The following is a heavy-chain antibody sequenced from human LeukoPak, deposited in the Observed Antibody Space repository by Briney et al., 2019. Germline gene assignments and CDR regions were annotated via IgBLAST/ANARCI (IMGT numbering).Heavy chain of an antibody. CDR1: GYSFTSYW. CDR2: IYPGDSDT. Sequence: GESLKISCKGSGYSFTSYWIGWVRQMPGKGLEWMGIIYPGDSDTRYSPSFQGQVTISADKSISTAYLQWSSLKASDTAMYYCARYPRSSWSLDDAFDIWGQGTLVTVSS. D-gene: IGHD6-13*01. CDR3: ARYPRSSWSLDDAFDI. J-gene: IGHJ3*02. V-gene: IGHV5-51*01.